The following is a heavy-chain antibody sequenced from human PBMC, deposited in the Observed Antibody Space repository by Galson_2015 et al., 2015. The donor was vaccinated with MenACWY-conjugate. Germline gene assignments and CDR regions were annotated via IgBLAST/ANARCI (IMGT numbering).Heavy chain of an antibody. CDR2: IYYSGST. D-gene: IGHD2-2*01. J-gene: IGHJ4*02. Sequence: ETLSLTCTVSGGSISYYYWSWIRQPPGKGLEWIGYIYYSGSTNYNPSLKSRVTIFVDTSKNQFSLKLTSVTAADTAVYYCARSDGTKFDYWGQGTLVTVSS. CDR3: ARSDGTKFDY. V-gene: IGHV4-59*01. CDR1: GGSISYYY.